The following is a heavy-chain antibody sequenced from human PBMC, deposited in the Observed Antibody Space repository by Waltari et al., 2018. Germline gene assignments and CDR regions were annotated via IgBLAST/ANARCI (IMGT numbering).Heavy chain of an antibody. J-gene: IGHJ4*02. CDR3: ARGIRNELFSDY. V-gene: IGHV1-8*03. Sequence: QVRLVQSGAGVQQPGTSVRVSCKTSGYILSYYDITWVRQATGRGLEWMGWMNPNSYNTGFGQGFRGRVTFTTDTSTTTAYMELTNLRSEDTGMYYCARGIRNELFSDYWGQGTLVTVSS. D-gene: IGHD1-1*01. CDR2: MNPNSYNT. CDR1: GYILSYYD.